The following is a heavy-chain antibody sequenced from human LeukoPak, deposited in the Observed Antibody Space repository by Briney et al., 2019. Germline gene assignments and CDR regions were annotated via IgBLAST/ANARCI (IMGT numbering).Heavy chain of an antibody. CDR2: ISGSGGST. D-gene: IGHD3-16*01. J-gene: IGHJ4*02. CDR1: GFTFSSYA. V-gene: IGHV3-23*01. Sequence: GGSLRLSCAASGFTFSSYAMSWVRQPPGNGLEWVSAISGSGGSTYYADSVKGRFTISRDNSKNTLYLQMNSLRAEDAAVYYCAKDRDYGSNFDYWGQGTLVTVSS. CDR3: AKDRDYGSNFDY.